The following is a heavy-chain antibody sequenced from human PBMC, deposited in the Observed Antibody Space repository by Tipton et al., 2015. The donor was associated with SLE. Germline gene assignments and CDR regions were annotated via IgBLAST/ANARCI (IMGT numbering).Heavy chain of an antibody. V-gene: IGHV4-59*11. D-gene: IGHD1/OR15-1a*01. CDR2: IYYSGST. CDR3: ARGTTGFDP. CDR1: GGSISSHY. J-gene: IGHJ5*02. Sequence: TLSLTCTVSGGSISSHYWSWIRQPPGKGLEWIGYIYYSGSTNYNPSLKSRVTISVDTSKNQFSLKLGSVTAADTAVYYCARGTTGFDPWGQGTLVTVSS.